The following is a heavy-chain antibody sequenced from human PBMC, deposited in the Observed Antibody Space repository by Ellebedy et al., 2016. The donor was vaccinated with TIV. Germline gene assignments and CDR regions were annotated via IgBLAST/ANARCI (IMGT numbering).Heavy chain of an antibody. CDR3: ARSSGRMSPFDY. Sequence: SETLSLTXTVSDDSFSSYSFYWGWIRKPPGKGLEWIGSISYTGKTYYNPSLKSRVTISVDTSKNQFSLKLTSVTAADTAVYSCARSSGRMSPFDYWGQGTLVTVSS. CDR1: DDSFSSYSFY. V-gene: IGHV4-39*07. J-gene: IGHJ4*02. CDR2: ISYTGKT. D-gene: IGHD3-10*01.